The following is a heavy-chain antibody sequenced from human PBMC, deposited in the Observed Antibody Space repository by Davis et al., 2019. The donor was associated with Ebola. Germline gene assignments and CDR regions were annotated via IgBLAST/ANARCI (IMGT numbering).Heavy chain of an antibody. CDR2: ISAYNGNT. D-gene: IGHD1/OR15-1a*01. V-gene: IGHV1-18*01. CDR3: ARENWNNGVYYFDY. Sequence: ASVKVSCKASGYTFTSYGISWVRQAPGQGLEWMGWISAYNGNTNYAQKLQGRVTMTTDTSTSTAYMELRSLRSDDTAVYYCARENWNNGVYYFDYWGQGTLVTVSS. J-gene: IGHJ4*02. CDR1: GYTFTSYG.